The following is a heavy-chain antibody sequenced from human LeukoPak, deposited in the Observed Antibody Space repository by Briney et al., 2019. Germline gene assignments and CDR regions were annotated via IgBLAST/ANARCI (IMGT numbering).Heavy chain of an antibody. V-gene: IGHV4-30-2*01. CDR2: IHHNGGA. CDR1: GGSITTGTFF. CDR3: ARDRAINIGSSGLGIHAFDI. Sequence: PSQTLSLTCTVSGGSITTGTFFWSWVRQPPGKGLEWIGYIHHNGGARLLPSLKSRLVISVDTSKNQFSLKLSSVTAADTAVYFCARDRAINIGSSGLGIHAFDIWGRGTMVTVSS. D-gene: IGHD3/OR15-3a*01. J-gene: IGHJ3*02.